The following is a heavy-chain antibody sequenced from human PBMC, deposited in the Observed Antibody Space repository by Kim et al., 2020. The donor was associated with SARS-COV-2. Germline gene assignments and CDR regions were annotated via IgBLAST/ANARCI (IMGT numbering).Heavy chain of an antibody. D-gene: IGHD5-12*01. J-gene: IGHJ5*01. CDR3: ARDARDEEGYKFWFAS. CDR1: RFILRTYS. V-gene: IGHV3-48*04. Sequence: GGSLRLSCSASRFILRTYSMNWVRQAPGRGLEWISHISSDGIIVYADSVRGRFTISRDNVENSLSLQMTALRVEDTATYYCARDARDEEGYKFWFASWGQGTLVTVSS. CDR2: ISSDGIIV.